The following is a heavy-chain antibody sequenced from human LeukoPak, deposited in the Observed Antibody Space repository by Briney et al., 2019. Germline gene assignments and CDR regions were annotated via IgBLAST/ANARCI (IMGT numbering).Heavy chain of an antibody. CDR2: IWYGGSNK. D-gene: IGHD3-22*01. V-gene: IGHV3-33*01. CDR3: AREQGSSGYYYDRSFDY. CDR1: GFTFSSNG. J-gene: IGHJ4*02. Sequence: TGGSLRLSCAASGFTFSSNGMHWVRQAPGKGLEWAAVIWYGGSNKYYADSVKGRFTISRDNSKNTLYLQMNSLRAEDTAVYYCAREQGSSGYYYDRSFDYWGQGTLVTVSS.